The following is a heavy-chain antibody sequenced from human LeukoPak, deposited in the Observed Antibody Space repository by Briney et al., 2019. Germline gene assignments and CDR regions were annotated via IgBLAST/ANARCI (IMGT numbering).Heavy chain of an antibody. D-gene: IGHD6-19*01. J-gene: IGHJ3*02. V-gene: IGHV4-31*03. CDR2: IYYSGST. CDR1: GGSIRSGVFY. CDR3: ARAPPTIAVAGSAFDI. Sequence: PSETLSLTCTVSGGSIRSGVFYWSWIRQNPGKGLEWSGYIYYSGSTYYNPSLKSRITISVDTSKNQFSLKLNSVTAADTAVYYCARAPPTIAVAGSAFDIWGQGTMVTVSS.